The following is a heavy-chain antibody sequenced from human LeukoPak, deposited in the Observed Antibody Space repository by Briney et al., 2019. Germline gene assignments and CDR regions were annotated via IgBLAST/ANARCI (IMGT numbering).Heavy chain of an antibody. J-gene: IGHJ4*02. CDR3: AKDLQRDLVVVPAAMLN. D-gene: IGHD2-2*01. CDR1: GFTFSSYA. V-gene: IGHV3-23*01. CDR2: ISGSGGST. Sequence: GGSLRLSCAASGFTFSSYAMSWVRQAPGKGLEWVSAISGSGGSTYYADSVKGRFTISRDNSKNTLYLQMNSLRAEDTAVYYCAKDLQRDLVVVPAAMLNWGQGTLVTVSS.